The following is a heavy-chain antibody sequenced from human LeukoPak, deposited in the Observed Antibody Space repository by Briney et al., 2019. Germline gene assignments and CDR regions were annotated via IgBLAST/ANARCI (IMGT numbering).Heavy chain of an antibody. CDR2: IYYSGST. J-gene: IGHJ4*02. D-gene: IGHD6-19*01. Sequence: PSQTLSLTCTVSGDSISRGGYYWSWIRQHPGKGLEWIGYIYYSGSTYYNPSLKSRVTISVDTSKNQFSLKLSSVTAADTAVYYCAREYRSGWTDYWGQGTLVTVSS. CDR1: GDSISRGGYY. V-gene: IGHV4-31*03. CDR3: AREYRSGWTDY.